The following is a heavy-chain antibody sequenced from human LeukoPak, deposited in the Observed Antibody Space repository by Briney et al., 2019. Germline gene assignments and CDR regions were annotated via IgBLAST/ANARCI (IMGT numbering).Heavy chain of an antibody. J-gene: IGHJ6*04. CDR2: INPNSGGT. V-gene: IGHV1-2*02. D-gene: IGHD2-2*01. CDR1: GYTFTAYY. Sequence: ASVKVSCKASGYTFTAYYIHWVRQAPGQGLEWMGWINPNSGGTNYAQKFQGRVTLTRDTSITTAYMELSRLRSDDTAVYYCAKARGLYCSSTSCYDCDVWGKGTTVTGSS. CDR3: AKARGLYCSSTSCYDCDV.